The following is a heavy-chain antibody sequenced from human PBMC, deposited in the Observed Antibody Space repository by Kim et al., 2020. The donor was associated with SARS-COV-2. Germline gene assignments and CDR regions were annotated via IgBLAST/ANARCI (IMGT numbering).Heavy chain of an antibody. V-gene: IGHV3-23*03. Sequence: GGSLRLSCAASGFVFSSYAMSWVRQAPGKGLEWVSVIYSDDTNTYYADSVKGRFTISRDNSKNTLYLQMDSPKADDTAVYYCAKDRTTGWYDGGFDYWGRGTLVTVSS. D-gene: IGHD6-19*01. J-gene: IGHJ4*02. CDR2: IYSDDTNT. CDR1: GFVFSSYA. CDR3: AKDRTTGWYDGGFDY.